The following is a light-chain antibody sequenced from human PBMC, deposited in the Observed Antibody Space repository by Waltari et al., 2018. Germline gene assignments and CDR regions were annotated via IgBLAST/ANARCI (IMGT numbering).Light chain of an antibody. J-gene: IGLJ2*01. CDR2: DVY. V-gene: IGLV2-14*03. CDR1: SSDVGGYDF. CDR3: SSYTSISTSGV. Sequence: QSALTQPASVSGSPGQSITISCTGTSSDVGGYDFVSWYQQYPGKSPNIVIYDVYYRPSGLSDRVSASKSGNTASLTISGLQTEDEADYYGSSYTSISTSGVFGGGTKLTGL.